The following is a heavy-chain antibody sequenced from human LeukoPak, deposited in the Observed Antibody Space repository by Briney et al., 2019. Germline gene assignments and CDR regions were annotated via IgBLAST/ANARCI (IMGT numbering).Heavy chain of an antibody. CDR1: GGSISSYY. J-gene: IGHJ4*02. CDR2: IYYSGST. D-gene: IGHD6-19*01. V-gene: IGHV4-59*01. Sequence: SETLSLTCTVSGGSISSYYWSWIRQPPGKGLEWIGYIYYSGSTNYNPSLKSRVTISVDTSKNQFSLKVSSVAAADTAVYYCARDSGPRFDYWGQGTLVTVSS. CDR3: ARDSGPRFDY.